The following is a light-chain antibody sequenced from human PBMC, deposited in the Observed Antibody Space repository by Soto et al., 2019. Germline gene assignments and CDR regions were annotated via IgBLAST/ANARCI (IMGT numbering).Light chain of an antibody. CDR1: SSDVGGYNY. J-gene: IGLJ2*01. Sequence: QSALTQPPSASGSPGQSVTISCTGTSSDVGGYNYVSWYQQHPGKAPKLMIYEVSKRPSGVADRFSGSKSGNTASLTVSGLQAEDEDDYYCGSYAGSNKFVVFGGGTKVTVL. CDR2: EVS. V-gene: IGLV2-8*01. CDR3: GSYAGSNKFVV.